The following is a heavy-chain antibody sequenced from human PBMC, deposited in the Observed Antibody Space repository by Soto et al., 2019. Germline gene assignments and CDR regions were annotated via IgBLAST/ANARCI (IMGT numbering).Heavy chain of an antibody. Sequence: ASVKVSCKASGYTFTSYGISWVRQAPGQGLEWMGWISAYNGNTNYAQKLQGRVTMTTDTSTSTAYVELRSLRSDDTAVYYCATHKDYYDSSGYHHWGQGTLVTVSS. CDR1: GYTFTSYG. CDR3: ATHKDYYDSSGYHH. D-gene: IGHD3-22*01. V-gene: IGHV1-18*04. CDR2: ISAYNGNT. J-gene: IGHJ5*02.